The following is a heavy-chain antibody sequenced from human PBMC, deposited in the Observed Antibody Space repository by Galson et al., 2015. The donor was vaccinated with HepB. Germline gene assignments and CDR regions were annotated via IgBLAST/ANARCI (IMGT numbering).Heavy chain of an antibody. CDR2: IYPLDSDT. CDR3: ARLLFDRWQQSSKWYFDL. V-gene: IGHV5-51*03. J-gene: IGHJ2*01. CDR1: GDTSTSYW. D-gene: IGHD5-24*01. Sequence: QSGAEVKKPGDFLKISCKDSGDTSTSYWIGWVRQMPGKGLEWMGVIYPLDSDTRYSPSFQGQVTISADKSIRTAYLQWDSLKASDTAMYYCARLLFDRWQQSSKWYFDLWGRGTLVTVSS.